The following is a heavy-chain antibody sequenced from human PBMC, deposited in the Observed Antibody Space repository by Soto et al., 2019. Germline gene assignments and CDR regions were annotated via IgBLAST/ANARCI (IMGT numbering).Heavy chain of an antibody. J-gene: IGHJ4*02. CDR1: GFSFDDYA. CDR2: ISWNSGSI. CDR3: ARDKRDVAAFGMVIRNFDS. Sequence: ELQLVESGGGLVQPGRSLRLSCVASGFSFDDYAMHWVRRVPGKGLEWVSGISWNSGSIAYGDSVRGRFTISRDNAKNSLHLQMNSLRAEDTAIYYCARDKRDVAAFGMVIRNFDSWGQGTLVTVSS. V-gene: IGHV3-9*01. D-gene: IGHD3-3*01.